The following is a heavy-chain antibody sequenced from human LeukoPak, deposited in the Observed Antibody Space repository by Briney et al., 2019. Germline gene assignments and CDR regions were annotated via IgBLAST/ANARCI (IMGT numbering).Heavy chain of an antibody. D-gene: IGHD3-3*01. CDR2: MSGTGGTS. V-gene: IGHV3-23*01. CDR1: GFKFSDYA. Sequence: GGSLRLSCAASGFKFSDYAVNWVRQAPGKGLEWVSGMSGTGGTSYYADSAKGRFTISRDNSKSTLDLQMNSLRAEDTAVYYCAKWVPRSLESIYGMDVWGQGTTVIVSS. J-gene: IGHJ6*02. CDR3: AKWVPRSLESIYGMDV.